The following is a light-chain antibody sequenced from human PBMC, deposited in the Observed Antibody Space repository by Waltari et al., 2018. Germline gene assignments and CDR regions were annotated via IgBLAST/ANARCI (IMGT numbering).Light chain of an antibody. CDR1: TSNIGNNY. Sequence: QSALTQPPSVSAAPGQKVTISCSGSTSNIGNNYVSWYQHLPGTAPKLLIYGNNRRPAGIPGRSAGSKSGTSATLGITGLQTGDEGDYYCGTWDGSARVFGGGTKLTVL. CDR2: GNN. CDR3: GTWDGSARV. J-gene: IGLJ3*02. V-gene: IGLV1-51*01.